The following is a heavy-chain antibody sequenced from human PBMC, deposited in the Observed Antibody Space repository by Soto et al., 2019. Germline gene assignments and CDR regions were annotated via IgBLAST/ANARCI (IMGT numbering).Heavy chain of an antibody. Sequence: EVQLVESGGGLVQPGGSLRLSCAASGFTFSSYWMHWVRQAPGKGLVWVSRTNSDGSSTSYADSVKGRFTISRDNAKNTLYLQMNSLRAEDTAVYYCARIGYDSSWYGTDFDYWGQGTLVTVSS. V-gene: IGHV3-74*01. D-gene: IGHD6-13*01. CDR3: ARIGYDSSWYGTDFDY. CDR2: TNSDGSST. J-gene: IGHJ4*02. CDR1: GFTFSSYW.